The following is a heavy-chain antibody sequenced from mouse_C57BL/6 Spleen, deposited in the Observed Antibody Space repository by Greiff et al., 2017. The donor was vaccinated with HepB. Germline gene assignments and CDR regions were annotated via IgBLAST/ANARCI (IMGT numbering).Heavy chain of an antibody. CDR3: ARGILRYSYFDY. J-gene: IGHJ2*01. CDR1: GYSITSGYY. CDR2: ISYDGSN. D-gene: IGHD1-1*01. Sequence: EVKLMESGPGLVKPSQSLSLTCSVTGYSITSGYYWNWIRQFPGNKLEWMGYISYDGSNNYNPSLKNRISITRDTSKNQFFLKLNSVTTEDTATYYCARGILRYSYFDYWGQGTTLTVSS. V-gene: IGHV3-6*01.